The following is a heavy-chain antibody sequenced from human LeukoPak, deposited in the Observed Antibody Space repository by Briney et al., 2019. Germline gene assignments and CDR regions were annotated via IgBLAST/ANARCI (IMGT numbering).Heavy chain of an antibody. CDR1: GFTFSSYA. Sequence: GRSLRLSCAASGFTFSSYAMHWVRQAPGKGLEWVAVISYDGSNKYYADSVEGRFTISRDNSKNTLYLQMNSLRAEDTAVYYCARDREDDSSGYYYDYWGQGTLVTVSS. J-gene: IGHJ4*02. V-gene: IGHV3-30-3*01. CDR3: ARDREDDSSGYYYDY. D-gene: IGHD3-22*01. CDR2: ISYDGSNK.